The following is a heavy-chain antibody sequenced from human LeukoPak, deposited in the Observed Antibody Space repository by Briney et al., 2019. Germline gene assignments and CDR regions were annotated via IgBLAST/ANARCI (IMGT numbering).Heavy chain of an antibody. V-gene: IGHV3-23*01. CDR3: AKEGGGSSGPWTYYFDY. CDR1: RFTFSTYA. Sequence: GGSLRLSCAASRFTFSTYAMGWVRQVPGKGLEWVSTISGSGDSTFYADSVKGRFTISRDNSKNTLYLQMNSLRAEDTAVYYCAKEGGGSSGPWTYYFDYWGQGTLVTVSS. J-gene: IGHJ4*02. D-gene: IGHD3-10*01. CDR2: ISGSGDST.